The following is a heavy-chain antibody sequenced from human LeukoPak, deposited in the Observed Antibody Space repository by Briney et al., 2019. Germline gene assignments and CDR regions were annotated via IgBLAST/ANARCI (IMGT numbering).Heavy chain of an antibody. V-gene: IGHV3-21*01. Sequence: GGSLRLSCAASGFTLSSYSMTWVRQSPGRGLEWVSSISFNSYYIYYADSVKGRFTISRDDAKNSLFLQMRSLRAEDTAVYYCARGDAFDLWGQGTMVTVSS. CDR2: ISFNSYYI. J-gene: IGHJ3*01. CDR1: GFTLSSYS. CDR3: ARGDAFDL.